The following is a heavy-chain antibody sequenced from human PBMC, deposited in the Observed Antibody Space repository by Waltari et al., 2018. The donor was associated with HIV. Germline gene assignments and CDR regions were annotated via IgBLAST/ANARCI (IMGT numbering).Heavy chain of an antibody. J-gene: IGHJ5*02. D-gene: IGHD1-26*01. CDR2: IYHRGST. V-gene: IGHV4-38-2*01. CDR1: GYSISSGDS. Sequence: QVQLQESGPGLVKPSETLSLTCDVSGYSISSGDSWVWIRQPPGKWVEWIGSIYHRGSTHHNPNLNRLCTISVNKSKNQFSPKLSSVTAAETAVEYCARVPSVGATTGLFDPWGQGTLVTVSS. CDR3: ARVPSVGATTGLFDP.